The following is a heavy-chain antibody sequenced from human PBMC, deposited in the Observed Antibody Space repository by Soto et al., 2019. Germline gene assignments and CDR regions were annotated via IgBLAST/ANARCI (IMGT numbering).Heavy chain of an antibody. CDR3: ARAYYYDSSGYYYHFDY. V-gene: IGHV1-69*13. CDR1: GGTFSSYA. Sequence: SVKVSCKASGGTFSSYAISWVRQAPGQGLEWMGGIIPIFGTANYAQKFQGRVTITADESTSTAYMELSSLRSEDTAVYYCARAYYYDSSGYYYHFDYWGQGTLVTVSS. J-gene: IGHJ4*02. D-gene: IGHD3-22*01. CDR2: IIPIFGTA.